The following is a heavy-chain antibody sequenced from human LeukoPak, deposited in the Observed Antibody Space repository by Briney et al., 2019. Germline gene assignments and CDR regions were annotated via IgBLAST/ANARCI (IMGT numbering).Heavy chain of an antibody. V-gene: IGHV3-23*01. Sequence: GGSLRLSCAASGFTFSSYAMSWVRQAPGKGLECVSAIGGSGSSTYYPDSVKGRFTIFRDNSKNTLYLQMNSLRAEDTAIYYCAKDRSLAAADRYFDYWGQGTLVTVSS. D-gene: IGHD6-13*01. CDR3: AKDRSLAAADRYFDY. J-gene: IGHJ4*02. CDR1: GFTFSSYA. CDR2: IGGSGSST.